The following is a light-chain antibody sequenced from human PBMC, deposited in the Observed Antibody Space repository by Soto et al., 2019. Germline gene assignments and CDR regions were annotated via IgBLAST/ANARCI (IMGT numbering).Light chain of an antibody. CDR2: DAP. Sequence: EIVLTQSPATLSLSPGERATLSCRASQSPSSYLACLIYDAPNRATGIPARFSGSGSGTDFTLTISSLEPEDFAVYYCQHRSNWRYTFGQGTNLEIK. CDR3: QHRSNWRYT. V-gene: IGKV3-11*01. J-gene: IGKJ2*01. CDR1: QSPSSY.